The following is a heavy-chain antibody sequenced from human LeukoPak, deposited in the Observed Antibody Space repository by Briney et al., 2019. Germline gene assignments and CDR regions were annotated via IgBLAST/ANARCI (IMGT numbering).Heavy chain of an antibody. V-gene: IGHV3-21*01. CDR3: ARGLPEYYYDSSGYPRVDYYGMGV. D-gene: IGHD3-22*01. Sequence: GGSLRLSCAASGFTFSSYSMNWVRQAPGKGLEWVSSISSSSSYIYYADSVKGRFTISRDNAKNSLYLQMNSLRAEDTAVYYCARGLPEYYYDSSGYPRVDYYGMGVWGQGTTVTVSS. CDR1: GFTFSSYS. CDR2: ISSSSSYI. J-gene: IGHJ6*02.